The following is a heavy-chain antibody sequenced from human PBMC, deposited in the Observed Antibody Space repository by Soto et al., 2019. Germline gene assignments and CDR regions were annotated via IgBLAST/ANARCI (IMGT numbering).Heavy chain of an antibody. Sequence: LRLSCAASGFTFSSYSMNWVRQAPGKGLEWVSSISSSSSLIYYADSLEGRFTISRDNAKNSLYLHMNSLRAEDTAVYYCARDEQLVYFDYWGQGTLVTVSS. D-gene: IGHD6-6*01. J-gene: IGHJ4*02. V-gene: IGHV3-21*01. CDR2: ISSSSSLI. CDR1: GFTFSSYS. CDR3: ARDEQLVYFDY.